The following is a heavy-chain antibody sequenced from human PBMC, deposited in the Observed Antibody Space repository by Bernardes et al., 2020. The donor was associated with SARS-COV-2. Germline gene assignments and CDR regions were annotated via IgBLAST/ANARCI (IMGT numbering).Heavy chain of an antibody. CDR1: GGSIRSSY. V-gene: IGHV4-59*01. Sequence: SETLSLTCTVSGGSIRSSYWSWVRQPPGKGLEWIGYIYHSGSAIYNPSLKGRVTISVETSKNQFSLTLNSATAADTAVYYCAGGYYYYYGMDVWGQGTTVTGSS. J-gene: IGHJ6*01. CDR2: IYHSGSA. CDR3: AGGYYYYYGMDV.